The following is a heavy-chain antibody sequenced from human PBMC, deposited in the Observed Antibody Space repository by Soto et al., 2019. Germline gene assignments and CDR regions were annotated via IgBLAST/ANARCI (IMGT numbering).Heavy chain of an antibody. V-gene: IGHV3-23*01. CDR3: AKAMSSPSRPRNYFDY. D-gene: IGHD6-6*01. J-gene: IGHJ4*02. CDR2: ISGGGGTT. CDR1: GFTFSNFA. Sequence: EVQLLESGGDLVQPGGSLRLSCAASGFTFSNFAMSWVRQAPGKGLEWVSVISGGGGTTYYADSVKGRSTISRDNSKNSLYLQTDSVSADATALYYCAKAMSSPSRPRNYFDYWGQGGLVTVST.